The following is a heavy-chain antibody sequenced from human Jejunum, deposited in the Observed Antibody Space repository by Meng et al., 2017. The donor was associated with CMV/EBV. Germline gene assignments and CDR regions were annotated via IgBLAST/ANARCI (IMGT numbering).Heavy chain of an antibody. V-gene: IGHV3-30*02. Sequence: SYGMNEVRKARGKGLEWVAFINNKGNNKYYADSVEGRFTISRDNSKNTLYLQMNSLRAEDTAVYYCAKLDTAMDNYYQYYYGMDVWGQGTTVTVSS. CDR2: INNKGNNK. J-gene: IGHJ6*02. CDR3: AKLDTAMDNYYQYYYGMDV. CDR1: SYG. D-gene: IGHD5-18*01.